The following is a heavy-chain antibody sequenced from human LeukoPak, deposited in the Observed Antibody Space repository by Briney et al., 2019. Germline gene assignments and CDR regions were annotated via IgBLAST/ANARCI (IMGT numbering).Heavy chain of an antibody. J-gene: IGHJ4*02. CDR1: GYTFTSYY. V-gene: IGHV1-46*01. D-gene: IGHD4-11*01. CDR3: AREGTTKSPIDY. CDR2: INPSGGST. Sequence: ASVKVSCKASGYTFTSYYMHWVRQAPGQGLEWMGIINPSGGSTSYAQKFQGRVTMTRDTSTSTVYMELRSLRSDDTAVYYCAREGTTKSPIDYWGQGTLVTVSS.